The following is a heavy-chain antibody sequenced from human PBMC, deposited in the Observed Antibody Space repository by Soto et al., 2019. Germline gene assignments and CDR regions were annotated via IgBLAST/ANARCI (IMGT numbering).Heavy chain of an antibody. V-gene: IGHV1-18*01. J-gene: IGHJ6*02. CDR1: GYTFTSYC. D-gene: IGHD1-1*01. CDR2: IIGYNGNT. Sequence: ASAEVSCKASGYTFTSYCISWVRQDPGQGLARMGWIIGYNGNTNDAQKLQGRVTMTTDTSTSTAYLEARSLRSDDTPQYCCEIEFRGRFEEARTITYVGYYWEFWGQGSTDPV. CDR3: EIEFRGRFEEARTITYVGYYWEF.